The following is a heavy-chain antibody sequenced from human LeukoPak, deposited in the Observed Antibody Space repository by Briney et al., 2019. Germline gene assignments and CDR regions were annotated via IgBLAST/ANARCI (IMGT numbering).Heavy chain of an antibody. CDR2: ISSSSSYI. CDR1: GFTFSSYS. Sequence: GGSLRLSCAASGFTFSSYSMNWVRQAPGKGLEWVSSISSSSSYIYYADSVKGRFTISRDNAKNSLYLQMNSLRAEDTAVYYCAKTPRGIVGVAYPYYFDYWGQGTLVTVSS. J-gene: IGHJ4*02. V-gene: IGHV3-21*01. CDR3: AKTPRGIVGVAYPYYFDY. D-gene: IGHD2-15*01.